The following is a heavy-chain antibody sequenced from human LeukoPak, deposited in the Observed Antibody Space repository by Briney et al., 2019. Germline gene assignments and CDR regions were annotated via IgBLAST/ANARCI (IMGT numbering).Heavy chain of an antibody. J-gene: IGHJ3*02. Sequence: PGRSLRLSCAASGFTFSSYGMHWVRQAPGKGLEWVAVIWYDGSNKYYADSVKGRFTISRDNSKNTLYLQMNSLRAEDTAVYYCARDGYSHFYDSSGFDAFDIWGQGTMVTVSS. CDR1: GFTFSSYG. V-gene: IGHV3-33*01. CDR2: IWYDGSNK. D-gene: IGHD3-22*01. CDR3: ARDGYSHFYDSSGFDAFDI.